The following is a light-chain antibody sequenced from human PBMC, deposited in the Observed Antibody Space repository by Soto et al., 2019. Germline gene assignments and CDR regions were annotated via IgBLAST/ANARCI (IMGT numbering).Light chain of an antibody. CDR1: QSVSSD. CDR3: QHYNNQPLT. CDR2: GAS. J-gene: IGKJ4*01. V-gene: IGKV3-15*01. Sequence: EIVMTQSPATLSVSPGERATLSCRARQSVSSDLAWYPHKPGQAPRLLIYGASTRATGIPVRCSGSGSGTDFTLTISSLQSEDFAVYYCQHYNNQPLTFGRGTKVDIK.